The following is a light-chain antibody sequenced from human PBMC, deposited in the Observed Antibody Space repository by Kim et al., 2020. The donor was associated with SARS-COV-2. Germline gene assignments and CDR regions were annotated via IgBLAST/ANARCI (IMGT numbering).Light chain of an antibody. V-gene: IGLV10-54*01. J-gene: IGLJ3*02. CDR1: SHNDGYEG. Sequence: RQIATRTCTGNSHNDGYEGAAWLQQHQGPPPKLLFHRDDNRPPWISERLSASTSVNTASLTITGLQPEAEAAYYCSAWDTSLGAWVFCGGTQLT. CDR3: SAWDTSLGAWV. CDR2: RDD.